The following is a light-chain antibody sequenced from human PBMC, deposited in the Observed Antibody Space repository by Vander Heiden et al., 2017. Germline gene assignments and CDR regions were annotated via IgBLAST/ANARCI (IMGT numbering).Light chain of an antibody. Sequence: QPVLTQPPSYSASPGDSARLTCNLHSDINVGSDNIYWYQQKPGSPPRYLLYYFSDSDKGLGSGVPSRFSGSKDASANTGILLSSVLQSEDEADYYCMIWPSDTWVFGGGTKLTVL. CDR2: YFSDSDK. CDR3: MIWPSDTWV. CDR1: SDINVGSDN. J-gene: IGLJ3*02. V-gene: IGLV5-37*01.